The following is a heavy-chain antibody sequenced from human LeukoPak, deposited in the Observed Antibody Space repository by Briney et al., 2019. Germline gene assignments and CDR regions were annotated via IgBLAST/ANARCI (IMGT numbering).Heavy chain of an antibody. CDR2: INPNSGGT. V-gene: IGHV1-2*02. D-gene: IGHD6-13*01. J-gene: IGHJ5*02. Sequence: ASVEVSCKASGYTFTGYYMHWVRQAPGQGLEWMGWINPNSGGTNYAQKFQGRVTMTRDTSISTAYMELSRLRSDDTAVYYCAREVVAAAANNWFDPWGQGTLVTVSS. CDR1: GYTFTGYY. CDR3: AREVVAAAANNWFDP.